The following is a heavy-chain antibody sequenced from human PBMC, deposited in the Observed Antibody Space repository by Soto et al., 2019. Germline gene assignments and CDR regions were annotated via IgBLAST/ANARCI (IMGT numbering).Heavy chain of an antibody. J-gene: IGHJ4*02. Sequence: SETLSLTCTVSGGSISSYYWSWIRQPPGKGLEWIGSIYYSGSTNYNPSLKSRVTISVDTSKNQFSLKLSSVTAADTAVYYCARHVVPAANYFAYWGQGTLVTVSS. V-gene: IGHV4-59*08. D-gene: IGHD2-2*01. CDR2: IYYSGST. CDR3: ARHVVPAANYFAY. CDR1: GGSISSYY.